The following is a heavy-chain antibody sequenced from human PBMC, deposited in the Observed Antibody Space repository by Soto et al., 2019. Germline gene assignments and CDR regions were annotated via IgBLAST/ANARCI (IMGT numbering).Heavy chain of an antibody. CDR1: GESFSGYY. Sequence: SDTLSLTCAVYGESFSGYYWSWIRQPPGKGLEWRGEINHSRSTNYSPSLKSRVTISVDTSKNHFSLKLNSVTAADTAVYYCAREGSSSFYYYYGADVWGQGTTVTVSS. CDR3: AREGSSSFYYYYGADV. D-gene: IGHD6-6*01. V-gene: IGHV4-34*01. CDR2: INHSRST. J-gene: IGHJ6*02.